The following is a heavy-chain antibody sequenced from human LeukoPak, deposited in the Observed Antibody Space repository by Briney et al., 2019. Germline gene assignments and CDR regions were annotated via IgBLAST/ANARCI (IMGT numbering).Heavy chain of an antibody. Sequence: PGGSLRLSCATSGFIFSTYAVSWVRQAPGKGLEWASSISGSGGSTYHADSVKGRFTISRDSSKNTLYLQMNSLRAEDTAIYYCARVIRAAPGKGYFDYWGQGTLVTVSS. CDR3: ARVIRAAPGKGYFDY. V-gene: IGHV3-23*01. CDR2: ISGSGGST. D-gene: IGHD6-13*01. CDR1: GFIFSTYA. J-gene: IGHJ4*02.